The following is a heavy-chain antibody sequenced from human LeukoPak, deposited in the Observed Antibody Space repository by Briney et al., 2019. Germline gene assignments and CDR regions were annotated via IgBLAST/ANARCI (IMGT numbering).Heavy chain of an antibody. CDR3: ARARITMVRGAPPDY. CDR2: INHSGST. V-gene: IGHV4-34*01. J-gene: IGHJ4*02. CDR1: GGSFSGYY. D-gene: IGHD3-10*01. Sequence: SETLSLTCAVYGGSFSGYYWSWIRQPPGKGLEWIGEINHSGSTHYNPSLKSRVTISVDTSKNQLSLKLSSVTAADTAVYYCARARITMVRGAPPDYWGQGTLVTVSS.